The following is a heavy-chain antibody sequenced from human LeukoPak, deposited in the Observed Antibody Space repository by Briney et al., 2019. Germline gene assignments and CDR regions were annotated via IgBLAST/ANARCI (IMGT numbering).Heavy chain of an antibody. Sequence: ASVKVSCKAPGYTFTSYGISWVRQAPGQGLEWMGWISAYNGNTNYAQKLQGRVTMTTDTSTSTAYMELRSLRSDNTAVYYCARSYDYVWGSYRYFDYWGQGTLVTVSS. CDR1: GYTFTSYG. J-gene: IGHJ4*02. CDR3: ARSYDYVWGSYRYFDY. CDR2: ISAYNGNT. V-gene: IGHV1-18*01. D-gene: IGHD3-16*02.